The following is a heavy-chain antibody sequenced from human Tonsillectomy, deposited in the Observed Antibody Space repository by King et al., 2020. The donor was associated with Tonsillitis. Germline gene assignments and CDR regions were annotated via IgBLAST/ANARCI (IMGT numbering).Heavy chain of an antibody. V-gene: IGHV4-30-4*01. CDR1: GGSISSGDYY. CDR2: IYYSGST. CDR3: AREARDYGDYDALEEP. D-gene: IGHD4-17*01. Sequence: VQLQESGPGLVKPSQTLSLTCTVSGGSISSGDYYWSWIRQPPGKGLEWIGYIYYSGSTYYNPSLKSRVTISVDTSKNQFSLKLSSVTAADTAVYYCAREARDYGDYDALEEPWGQGTLVTVSS. J-gene: IGHJ5*02.